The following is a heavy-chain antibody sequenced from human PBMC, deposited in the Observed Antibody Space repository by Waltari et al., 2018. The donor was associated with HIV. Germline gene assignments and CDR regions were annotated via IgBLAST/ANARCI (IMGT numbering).Heavy chain of an antibody. CDR1: GDSISSSSSY. Sequence: QLQLQESGPGLVKPSETLSLTCTVSGDSISSSSSYWGWIRQPPGKGLEWIGSIDYSVNTYYNPSLRSRVTISVDTSKNQFSLKLRSVTAADTAVYYCARQTTTGIIPGPSHYWGLGTLVTVSS. J-gene: IGHJ4*02. V-gene: IGHV4-39*01. CDR2: IDYSVNT. CDR3: ARQTTTGIIPGPSHY. D-gene: IGHD1-1*01.